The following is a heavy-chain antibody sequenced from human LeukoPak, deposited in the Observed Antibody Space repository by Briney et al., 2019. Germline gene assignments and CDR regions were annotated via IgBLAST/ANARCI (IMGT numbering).Heavy chain of an antibody. J-gene: IGHJ4*02. CDR1: GFILRIA. CDR2: ISYDGNTR. V-gene: IGHV3-30*16. D-gene: IGHD3-22*01. CDR3: AREFQIAGSSPLDY. Sequence: GGSLRPSCPGSGFILRIAMNWARQAPGKGLEGVPVISYDGNTRFYADSVKGRFTISRDNSKNTVFLQMNSLRAEDTAVYYCAREFQIAGSSPLDYWGQGTLVTVSS.